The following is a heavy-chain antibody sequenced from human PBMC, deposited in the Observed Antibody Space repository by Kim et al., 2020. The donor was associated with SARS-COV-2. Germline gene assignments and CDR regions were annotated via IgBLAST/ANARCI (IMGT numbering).Heavy chain of an antibody. CDR3: SAVTMR. Sequence: GGSLRLSCAASGFTFSSSCFNWVRQAPGKGLEWVGRIRNEAGGGSSVVAAPGRFRIASARYDTKNNLYLLMNSMETDDSSYYYYSAVTMRWGQGTLVTGS. J-gene: IGHJ1*01. CDR1: GFTFSSSC. D-gene: IGHD3-10*01. CDR2: IRNEAGGGSS. V-gene: IGHV3-15*01.